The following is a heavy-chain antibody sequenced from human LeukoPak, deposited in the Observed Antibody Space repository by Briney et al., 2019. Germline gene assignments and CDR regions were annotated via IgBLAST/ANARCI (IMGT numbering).Heavy chain of an antibody. CDR3: ARVGHGQGRITMVRGVTSPPFYYFDY. J-gene: IGHJ4*02. D-gene: IGHD3-10*01. CDR1: GYTFTSYG. V-gene: IGHV1-18*01. Sequence: ASVKVSCKASGYTFTSYGISWVRQAPGQGLEWMGWISAYNGNTNYAQKLQGRVTMTTDTSTSTAYMELRSLRSDDTAVYYCARVGHGQGRITMVRGVTSPPFYYFDYWGQGTLVTVSS. CDR2: ISAYNGNT.